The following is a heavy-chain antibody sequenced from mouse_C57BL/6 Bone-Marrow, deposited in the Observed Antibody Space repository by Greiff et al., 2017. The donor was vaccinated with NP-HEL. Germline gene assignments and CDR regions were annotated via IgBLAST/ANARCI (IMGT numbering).Heavy chain of an antibody. Sequence: QVHVKQSGAELARPGASVKLSCKASGYTFTSYGISWVKQRTGQGLEWIGEIYPRSGNTYYNEKFKGKATLTADKSSSTAYMELRSLTSEDSAVYFFSRTAYYYGSSSGFTYWGQGTLVTVSA. CDR3: SRTAYYYGSSSGFTY. D-gene: IGHD1-1*01. CDR2: IYPRSGNT. V-gene: IGHV1-81*01. CDR1: GYTFTSYG. J-gene: IGHJ3*01.